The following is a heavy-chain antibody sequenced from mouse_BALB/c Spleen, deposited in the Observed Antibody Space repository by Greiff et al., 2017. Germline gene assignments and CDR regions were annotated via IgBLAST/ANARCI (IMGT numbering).Heavy chain of an antibody. CDR1: GFTFSSYA. CDR2: ISSGGST. CDR3: ARGSGVDY. D-gene: IGHD3-1*01. V-gene: IGHV5-6-5*01. J-gene: IGHJ2*01. Sequence: EVKLVESGGGLVKPGGSLKLSCAASGFTFSSYAMSWVRQTPEKRLEWVASISSGGSTYYPDSVKGRFTISRDNARNILYLQMSSLRSEDTAMYYCARGSGVDYWGQGTTLTVSS.